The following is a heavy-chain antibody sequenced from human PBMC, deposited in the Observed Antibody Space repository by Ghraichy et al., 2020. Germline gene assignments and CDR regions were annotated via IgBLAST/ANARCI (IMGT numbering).Heavy chain of an antibody. D-gene: IGHD3-9*01. CDR1: GFTFSSYA. V-gene: IGHV3-23*01. CDR2: ISGSGGST. CDR3: AKSPPRLVLAFDI. Sequence: GESLNISCAASGFTFSSYAMSWVRQAPGKGLEWVSAISGSGGSTYYADSVKGRFTISRDNSKNTLYLQMNSLRAEDTAVYYCAKSPPRLVLAFDIWGQGTMVTVSS. J-gene: IGHJ3*02.